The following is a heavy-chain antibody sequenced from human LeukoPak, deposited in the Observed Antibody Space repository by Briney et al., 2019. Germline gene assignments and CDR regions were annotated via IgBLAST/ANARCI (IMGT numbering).Heavy chain of an antibody. D-gene: IGHD3-16*01. CDR1: GFTFGDYA. V-gene: IGHV3-21*01. Sequence: GGSLRLSCTTSGFTFGDYAVSWVRQAPGKGLEWVSSISSGSSYIYYADSLKGRFTISRDNAKNSLYLQMNSLRAEDTAVYYCARLTMNAFDIWGQGTMVTVSS. J-gene: IGHJ3*02. CDR3: ARLTMNAFDI. CDR2: ISSGSSYI.